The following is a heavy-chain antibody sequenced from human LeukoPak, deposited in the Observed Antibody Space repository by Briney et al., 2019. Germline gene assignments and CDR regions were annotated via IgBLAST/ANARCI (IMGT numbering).Heavy chain of an antibody. CDR1: GGSFSGYY. J-gene: IGHJ4*02. CDR3: ARGLDERIQLWLDY. V-gene: IGHV4-34*01. D-gene: IGHD5-18*01. Sequence: PSETLSLTCAVYGGSFSGYYWSWIRQPPGKGLEWIGEINHSGSTNYNPSLKSRVTISVDTSKNQFSLKLSSVTAADTAVYYCARGLDERIQLWLDYWGQGTLVTVSS. CDR2: INHSGST.